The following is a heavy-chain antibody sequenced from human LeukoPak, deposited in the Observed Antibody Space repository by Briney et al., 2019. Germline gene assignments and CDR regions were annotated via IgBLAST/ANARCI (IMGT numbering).Heavy chain of an antibody. V-gene: IGHV6-1*01. CDR2: TYYRHKWYN. CDR1: GDSVSSNTAA. D-gene: IGHD1-26*01. J-gene: IGHJ4*02. CDR3: ARGWGLGQDSYFDY. Sequence: SQSLSLTCALSGDSVSSNTAAWNWIRQSPSRGLEWLGLTYYRHKWYNDYAVSVKSRRTINPDTYKNQFSPQVNSVTPEDTAVYYCARGWGLGQDSYFDYWGQGSLVTVSS.